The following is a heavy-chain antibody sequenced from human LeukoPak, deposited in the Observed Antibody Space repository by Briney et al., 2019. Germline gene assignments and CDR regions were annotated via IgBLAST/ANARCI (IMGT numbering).Heavy chain of an antibody. J-gene: IGHJ6*02. Sequence: PGGSLRLSCAASGFTFSSYAMSWVRQAPGKGLEWVSIISGSGGSTDYADSVKGRFTLSRDNSKNTLYLQMNSLRADDTAVYYCAKAGVPFVVVPAAVPCNVWGQGTTVTVSS. V-gene: IGHV3-23*01. CDR2: ISGSGGST. CDR3: AKAGVPFVVVPAAVPCNV. CDR1: GFTFSSYA. D-gene: IGHD2-2*01.